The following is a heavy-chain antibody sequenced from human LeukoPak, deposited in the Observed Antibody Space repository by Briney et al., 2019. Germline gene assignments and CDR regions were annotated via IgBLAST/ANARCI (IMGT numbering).Heavy chain of an antibody. J-gene: IGHJ6*03. CDR3: ARGFRQLKWKQQPGGNYYYYYMDV. V-gene: IGHV4-59*01. Sequence: SETLSLTCTVSGGSISSYYWSWIRQPPGKGLEWIGYIYYSGSTNYNPSLKSLVTISVDTSKNQFSLKLSSVTAADTAVYYCARGFRQLKWKQQPGGNYYYYYMDVWGKGTTVTVSS. D-gene: IGHD6-13*01. CDR2: IYYSGST. CDR1: GGSISSYY.